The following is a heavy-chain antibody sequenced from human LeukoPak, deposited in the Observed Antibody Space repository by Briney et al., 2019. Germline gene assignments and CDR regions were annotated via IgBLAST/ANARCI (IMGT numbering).Heavy chain of an antibody. CDR2: INKDGSER. D-gene: IGHD4-17*01. Sequence: GGSLRLSCAASGFTFSGYWMSWIRQAPGKGLEWVANINKDGSERYNVDSVKGRFTISRDNANKSLYLQMNSLRAEDTSVYYCARESKGRSKIDYWGQGTLVTVSS. CDR1: GFTFSGYW. CDR3: ARESKGRSKIDY. J-gene: IGHJ4*02. V-gene: IGHV3-7*01.